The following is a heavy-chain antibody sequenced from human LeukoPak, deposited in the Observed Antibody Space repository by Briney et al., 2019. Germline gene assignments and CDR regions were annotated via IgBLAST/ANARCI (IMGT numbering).Heavy chain of an antibody. J-gene: IGHJ4*02. V-gene: IGHV3-7*01. CDR3: AREGTTVTNYFDY. Sequence: GGSLRLSCAASGFTFSSHWMSWVRQAPGKGLEWVANIKKDGSEKYYVDAVKGRFTISRDNAKTSLYLQMNSLRAEDTAVYYCAREGTTVTNYFDYWGQGTLVTVSS. CDR2: IKKDGSEK. CDR1: GFTFSSHW. D-gene: IGHD4-17*01.